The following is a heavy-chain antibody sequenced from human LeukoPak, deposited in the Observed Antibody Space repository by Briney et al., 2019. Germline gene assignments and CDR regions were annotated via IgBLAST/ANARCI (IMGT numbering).Heavy chain of an antibody. CDR1: GCTFTDYY. Sequence: GASVKVSCKASGCTFTDYYMHWVRQAPGQGLEWMGRINPKSGGTSFAQEFQRRVTMTRDTSIRTAYMELSRLRSDDTAVYYCARLLGDFEYWGQGTLVTVSS. J-gene: IGHJ4*02. CDR2: INPKSGGT. D-gene: IGHD3-16*01. CDR3: ARLLGDFEY. V-gene: IGHV1-2*06.